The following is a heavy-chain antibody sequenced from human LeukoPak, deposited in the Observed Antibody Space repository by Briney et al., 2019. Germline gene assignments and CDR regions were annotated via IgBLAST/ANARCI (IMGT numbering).Heavy chain of an antibody. Sequence: WGSLRLSCAASGFTFSSYGMHWVRQAPGKGLEWVAVIWYDGSNKYYADSVKGRFTISRDNSKNTLYLQMNSLRAEDTAVYYCARDVRYSSSCLDYWGQGTLVTVSS. CDR2: IWYDGSNK. D-gene: IGHD6-6*01. CDR3: ARDVRYSSSCLDY. CDR1: GFTFSSYG. V-gene: IGHV3-33*01. J-gene: IGHJ4*02.